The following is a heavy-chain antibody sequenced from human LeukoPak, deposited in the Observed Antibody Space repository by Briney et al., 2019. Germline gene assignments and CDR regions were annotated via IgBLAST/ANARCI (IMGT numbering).Heavy chain of an antibody. Sequence: PSQTLSLTCTVSGGSISSGDYYWSWIRQPPGKGLEWIGYIYYSGSTYYNPSLKSRVTISVDTSKSQFSLRLSSVTAAGTAVYYCARGDYYDSSASYWGQGTLVTVSS. CDR2: IYYSGST. CDR1: GGSISSGDYY. D-gene: IGHD3-22*01. J-gene: IGHJ4*02. V-gene: IGHV4-30-4*01. CDR3: ARGDYYDSSASY.